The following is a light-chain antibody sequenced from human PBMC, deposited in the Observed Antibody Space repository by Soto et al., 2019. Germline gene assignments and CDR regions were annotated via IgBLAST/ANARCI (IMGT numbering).Light chain of an antibody. J-gene: IGLJ2*01. V-gene: IGLV6-57*04. CDR2: EDD. CDR3: LSYTSSYTVV. Sequence: NFMLTQPHSVSESPGKTVTISCTRSSGNIASNYVQWYQQRPGSAPTTVIYEDDQRPSGVPDRFSGSIDSSSNSAALAISGLKTEDEADYYCLSYTSSYTVVFGGGTKLTVL. CDR1: SGNIASNY.